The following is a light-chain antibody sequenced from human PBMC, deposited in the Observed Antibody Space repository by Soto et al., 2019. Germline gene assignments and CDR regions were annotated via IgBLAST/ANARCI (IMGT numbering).Light chain of an antibody. Sequence: QCVLTQPPSASRAPGPSVTLFCTGTSSDVGCYNYVSWYQQHPGKAPKLMIYEVSKRPSGVPDRFSGSKSGNTASLTVSGLQAEDEADYYCSSYAGSNNYVFGTGTKVTVL. CDR3: SSYAGSNNYV. J-gene: IGLJ1*01. CDR1: SSDVGCYNY. CDR2: EVS. V-gene: IGLV2-8*01.